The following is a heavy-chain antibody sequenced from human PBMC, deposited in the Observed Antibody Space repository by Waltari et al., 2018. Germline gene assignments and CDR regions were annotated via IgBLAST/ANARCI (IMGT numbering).Heavy chain of an antibody. CDR1: GFTFISYA. V-gene: IGHV3-23*01. CDR2: ISGPALTT. CDR3: AKAGGIAAAEFQFDF. D-gene: IGHD6-13*01. J-gene: IGHJ4*02. Sequence: EVQLLESGGGLVQPGGSLRLSCAAYGFTFISYAMTWVRQAPGKGLEWVSSISGPALTTFYADSVKGRFSVSRDNSKNTLYLQSNGLRADDTAVYYCAKAGGIAAAEFQFDFWGRGTLVTVSS.